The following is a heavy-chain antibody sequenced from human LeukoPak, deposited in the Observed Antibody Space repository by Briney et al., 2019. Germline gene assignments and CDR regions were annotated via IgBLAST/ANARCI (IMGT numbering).Heavy chain of an antibody. CDR1: GFTFSSYA. Sequence: GGSLRLSCAASGFTFSSYALSWVRQAPGKGLEWVSAISGSGGSTYYADSVKGRFTISRDNSKNTLYLQMNSLRADDTAVYYCAKEFSGSYSFVTIGYWGQGTLVTVSS. J-gene: IGHJ4*02. D-gene: IGHD1-26*01. CDR3: AKEFSGSYSFVTIGY. V-gene: IGHV3-23*01. CDR2: ISGSGGST.